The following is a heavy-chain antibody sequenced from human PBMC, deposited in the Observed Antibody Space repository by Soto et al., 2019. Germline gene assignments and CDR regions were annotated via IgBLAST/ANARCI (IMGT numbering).Heavy chain of an antibody. CDR1: GFTFSSYV. J-gene: IGHJ4*02. D-gene: IGHD3-16*02. CDR3: AKDGSYDYVWGSYRLGY. Sequence: GGSLRLSCAASGFTFSSYVMSWVRQAPGKGLEWVSAISGGGGSTYYADSVKGRFTISRDNSKNTLYLQMNSLRAEDTAVYYCAKDGSYDYVWGSYRLGYWGQGTLVTVSS. V-gene: IGHV3-23*01. CDR2: ISGGGGST.